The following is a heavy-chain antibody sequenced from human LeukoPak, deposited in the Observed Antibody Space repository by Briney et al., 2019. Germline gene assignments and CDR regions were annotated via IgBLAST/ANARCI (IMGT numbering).Heavy chain of an antibody. CDR3: ARVAVAGNYYYYYMDV. CDR1: GGPFSSYA. J-gene: IGHJ6*03. D-gene: IGHD6-19*01. Sequence: SVKVSCKASGGPFSSYAIRWVREAPGQGLEWMGRIIPIFGTANYAQKFQGRVTITTDESTSTAYMELSSLRSEDTAVYYCARVAVAGNYYYYYMDVWGKGTTVTVSS. CDR2: IIPIFGTA. V-gene: IGHV1-69*05.